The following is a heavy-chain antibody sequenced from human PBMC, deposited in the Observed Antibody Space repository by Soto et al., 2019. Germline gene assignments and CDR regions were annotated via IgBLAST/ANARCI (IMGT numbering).Heavy chain of an antibody. CDR2: IIPIFGTA. D-gene: IGHD2-8*02. V-gene: IGHV1-69*13. J-gene: IGHJ3*02. CDR3: ARGWTGRLYAFYI. Sequence: SVKVSCKVSGVTFSSYAISWVRQAPGQGLEWMGGIIPIFGTANYAQKFQGRVTITADESTSTAYMELSSLRSEDTAVYYCARGWTGRLYAFYIWEQATMITV. CDR1: GVTFSSYA.